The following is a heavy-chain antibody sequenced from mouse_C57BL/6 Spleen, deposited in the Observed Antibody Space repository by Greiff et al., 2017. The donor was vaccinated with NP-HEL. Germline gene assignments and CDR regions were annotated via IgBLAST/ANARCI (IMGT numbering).Heavy chain of an antibody. V-gene: IGHV1-26*01. CDR2: INPNNGGT. CDR3: ARGRGLYAMDY. J-gene: IGHJ4*01. Sequence: VQLKQSGPELVKPGASVKISCKASGYTFTDYYMNWVKQSHGKSLEWIGDINPNNGGTSYNQKFKGKATLTVDKSSSTAYMELRSLTSEDSAVYYCARGRGLYAMDYWGQGTSVTVSS. D-gene: IGHD3-3*01. CDR1: GYTFTDYY.